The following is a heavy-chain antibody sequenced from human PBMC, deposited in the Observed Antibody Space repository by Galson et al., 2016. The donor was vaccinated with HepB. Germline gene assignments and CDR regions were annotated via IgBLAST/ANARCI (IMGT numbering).Heavy chain of an antibody. Sequence: CAISGDSVSSNNAGWNWIRQSPSRGLEWLGKTYYWSKWYYDYSVSLKGRITISPDTSKNQFSLHLNSVTPEDTAVYYCAREPPVVSPTYYYYMDVWGEGTTVTVS. CDR1: GDSVSSNNAG. J-gene: IGHJ6*03. CDR2: TYYWSKWYY. V-gene: IGHV6-1*01. CDR3: AREPPVVSPTYYYYMDV. D-gene: IGHD2-2*01.